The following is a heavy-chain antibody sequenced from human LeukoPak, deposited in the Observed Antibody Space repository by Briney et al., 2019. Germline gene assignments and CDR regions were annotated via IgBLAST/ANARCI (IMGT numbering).Heavy chain of an antibody. D-gene: IGHD3-3*02. CDR3: SKDAFFSFIVGAPFL. CDR1: GFTFSSYA. J-gene: IGHJ4*02. V-gene: IGHV3-23*01. Sequence: GGSLRLSCAASGFTFSSYAMSWVRQAPGKGLEWVSAISGSGGSTYYADSVKGRFTISRDNCKNTVYLQMNSLTAEDTAVYFFSKDAFFSFIVGAPFLGGQGTLVTVSS. CDR2: ISGSGGST.